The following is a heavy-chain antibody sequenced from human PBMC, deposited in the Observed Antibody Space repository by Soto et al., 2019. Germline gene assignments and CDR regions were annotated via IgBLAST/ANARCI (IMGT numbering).Heavy chain of an antibody. CDR3: AKDRFGSSWFDP. D-gene: IGHD3-10*01. V-gene: IGHV3-30*18. CDR2: ISYDGSNK. J-gene: IGHJ5*02. Sequence: ESGGGVVQPGRSLRLSCAASGFTFSSYGMHWVRQAPGKGLEWVAVISYDGSNKYYADSVKGRFTISRDNSKNTLYLQMNSLRAEDTAVYYCAKDRFGSSWFDPWGQGTLVTVSS. CDR1: GFTFSSYG.